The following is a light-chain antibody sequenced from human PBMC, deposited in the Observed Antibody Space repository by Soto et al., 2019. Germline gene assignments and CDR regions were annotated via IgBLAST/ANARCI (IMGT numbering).Light chain of an antibody. CDR2: DAS. CDR1: QSISSW. Sequence: DIQMTQSPSTLSATAGDRVTITCRASQSISSWLAWYQQKPGKAPKLLIYDASNLESGVPSRFSGSGSGTDFTLTISGLQPEDLATYYCQQSFNAPVTFGQGTKVDIK. J-gene: IGKJ1*01. V-gene: IGKV1-5*01. CDR3: QQSFNAPVT.